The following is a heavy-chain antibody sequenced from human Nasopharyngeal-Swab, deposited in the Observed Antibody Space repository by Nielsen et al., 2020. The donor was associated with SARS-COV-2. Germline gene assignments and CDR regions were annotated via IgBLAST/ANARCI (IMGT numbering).Heavy chain of an antibody. CDR2: ISYDGSNK. Sequence: GESLKISCAASGFTFSSHAMHWVRQAPGKGLEWAALISYDGSNKYYADSVKGRFTISRDNAKNSLYLQMNNLRAEDTAAYYCARGYCSSGSCYAKHYGMDVWGQGTTVTVSS. J-gene: IGHJ6*02. CDR1: GFTFSSHA. CDR3: ARGYCSSGSCYAKHYGMDV. V-gene: IGHV3-30*04. D-gene: IGHD2-15*01.